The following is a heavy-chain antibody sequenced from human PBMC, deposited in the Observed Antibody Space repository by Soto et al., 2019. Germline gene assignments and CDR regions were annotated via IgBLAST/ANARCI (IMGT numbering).Heavy chain of an antibody. CDR1: GDSINTSY. D-gene: IGHD6-13*01. CDR2: IFHSGAT. CDR3: AKYRRTEAEGFTLDY. J-gene: IGHJ4*02. V-gene: IGHV4-59*03. Sequence: SETLFLTCAVSGDSINTSYWSWIRQPPGKRLEWIGHIFHSGATTYNPSLDSRVSMSVDTSKNQFSLKLSSVDAADTAVYYCAKYRRTEAEGFTLDYWGRGALVTVSS.